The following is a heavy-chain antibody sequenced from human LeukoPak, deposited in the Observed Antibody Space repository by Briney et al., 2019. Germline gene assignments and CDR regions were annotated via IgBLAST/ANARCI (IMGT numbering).Heavy chain of an antibody. D-gene: IGHD2-15*01. V-gene: IGHV3-30*02. Sequence: GGSLRLSCAASGFSFSGYGMHWVRQAPGKGLEWVAFIRYDGSNEYYADSVKGRFTISREKSKNTLSLQMNGLRVEDTAVYYCAKVMPPGRIRFYSYYMDVWGKGTTVTVS. J-gene: IGHJ6*03. CDR1: GFSFSGYG. CDR2: IRYDGSNE. CDR3: AKVMPPGRIRFYSYYMDV.